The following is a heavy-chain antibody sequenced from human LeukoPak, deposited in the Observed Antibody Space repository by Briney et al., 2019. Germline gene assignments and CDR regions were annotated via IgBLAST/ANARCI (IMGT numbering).Heavy chain of an antibody. Sequence: GASVKVSCKASGYTFTSYDINWVRQATGQGLEWMGWMNPNSGNTGYAQKFQGRVTMTRDTSISTAYMELSSLRSEDTAVYYCARESSRVPAAQVYGMDVWGQGTTVTVSS. J-gene: IGHJ6*02. CDR2: MNPNSGNT. D-gene: IGHD2-2*01. CDR3: ARESSRVPAAQVYGMDV. V-gene: IGHV1-8*01. CDR1: GYTFTSYD.